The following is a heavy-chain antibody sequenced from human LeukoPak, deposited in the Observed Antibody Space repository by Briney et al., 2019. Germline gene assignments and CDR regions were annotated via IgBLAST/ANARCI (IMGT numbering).Heavy chain of an antibody. CDR2: ITWDGINT. CDR3: TRDPILGAPDYFDY. Sequence: GGSLRLSCAASGFTFHDYIMHWVRQTPERGLEWVSLITWDGINTFSADSVKGRFTISRDNSKNTMYLQMNNLREEDTAVYYCTRDPILGAPDYFDYWGQGTLVTVSS. CDR1: GFTFHDYI. J-gene: IGHJ4*02. D-gene: IGHD1-26*01. V-gene: IGHV3-43*01.